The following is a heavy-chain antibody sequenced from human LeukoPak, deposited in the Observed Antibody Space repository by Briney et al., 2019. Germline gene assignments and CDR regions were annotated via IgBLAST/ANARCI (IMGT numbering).Heavy chain of an antibody. J-gene: IGHJ3*02. CDR3: ARGLLWFGELFCAFDI. V-gene: IGHV4-34*01. Sequence: SDPLSLTRSVYGVSHSGFYWRWTRPPPGKGVEWIGEINHSGSTNYNPSLKSRVTISVDTSKNQFSLKLSSVTAADTAVYYCARGLLWFGELFCAFDIWGQGTMVTVSS. CDR2: INHSGST. CDR1: GVSHSGFY. D-gene: IGHD3-10*01.